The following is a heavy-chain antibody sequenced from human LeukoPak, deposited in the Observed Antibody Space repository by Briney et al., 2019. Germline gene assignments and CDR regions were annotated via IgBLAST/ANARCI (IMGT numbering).Heavy chain of an antibody. CDR1: GGSISSSSYY. CDR3: ARSHIVAVTGFAFDI. J-gene: IGHJ3*02. CDR2: IYYSGST. Sequence: ASETLSLTCTVSGGSISSSSYYWGWIRQPPGKGLEWIGSIYYSGSTYYNPSLKRRVTITVDTSKNQFSLKLSSVTAADTTVYYCARSHIVAVTGFAFDIWGQGTLVPVSS. V-gene: IGHV4-39*01. D-gene: IGHD2-21*02.